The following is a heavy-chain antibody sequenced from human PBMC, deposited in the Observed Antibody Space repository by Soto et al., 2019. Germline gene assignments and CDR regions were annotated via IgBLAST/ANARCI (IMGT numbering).Heavy chain of an antibody. D-gene: IGHD6-19*01. CDR2: INPNSGGT. Sequence: ASVKVSCKASGYTFTGYYMHWVRQAPGQGLEWMGWINPNSGGTNYAQKFQGWVTMTRDTSISTAYMELSRLRSDDTAVYYCARDPIAVALSNRNFDYWGQGTLVTVSS. CDR1: GYTFTGYY. V-gene: IGHV1-2*04. CDR3: ARDPIAVALSNRNFDY. J-gene: IGHJ4*02.